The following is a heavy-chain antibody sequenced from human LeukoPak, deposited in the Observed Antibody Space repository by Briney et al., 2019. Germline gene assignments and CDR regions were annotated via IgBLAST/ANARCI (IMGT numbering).Heavy chain of an antibody. CDR2: ISYDGSNK. D-gene: IGHD3-10*01. CDR1: GFTFSSYA. CDR3: EKARSCPDY. V-gene: IGHV3-30*04. J-gene: IGHJ4*02. Sequence: PGRSLRLSCAASGFTFSSYAMHWVRQAPGKGLEWVAVISYDGSNKCYADSVKGRFTISRDNSKNTLYLQMNSLRAEDTAVYYCEKARSCPDYWGQGTLVTVSS.